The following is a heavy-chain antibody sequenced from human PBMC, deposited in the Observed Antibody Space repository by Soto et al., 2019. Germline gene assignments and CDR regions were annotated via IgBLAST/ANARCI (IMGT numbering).Heavy chain of an antibody. D-gene: IGHD2-15*01. V-gene: IGHV3-73*02. Sequence: EVQLVESGGGLVQPGGSLKLSCAASGFTFSGSSVHWVRQASGKGLEWVGRIRNKVHSYATAYAASVRGRFTISRDDSKNTTFLHRKSLNTEDTAVYYCISHSPEDMKRTWGQGTLVTVSS. J-gene: IGHJ4*02. CDR3: ISHSPEDMKRT. CDR2: IRNKVHSYAT. CDR1: GFTFSGSS.